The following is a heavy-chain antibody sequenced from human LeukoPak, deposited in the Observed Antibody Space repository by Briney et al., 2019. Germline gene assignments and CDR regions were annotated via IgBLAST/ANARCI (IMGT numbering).Heavy chain of an antibody. CDR2: INSDGSST. Sequence: PGGSLRLSCAASGFTFSSYWMHWVRQAPGKGLVWVSRINSDGSSTSYADSVKGRFTISRDNAKNTLYLQMNSLRAEDTAVYYCARAGGYSYVNPRDYYYGMDVWGQGTTVTVSS. CDR3: ARAGGYSYVNPRDYYYGMDV. V-gene: IGHV3-74*01. CDR1: GFTFSSYW. J-gene: IGHJ6*02. D-gene: IGHD5-18*01.